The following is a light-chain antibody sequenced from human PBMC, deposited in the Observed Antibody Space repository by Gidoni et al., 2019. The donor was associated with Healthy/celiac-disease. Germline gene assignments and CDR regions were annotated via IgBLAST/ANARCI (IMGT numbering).Light chain of an antibody. J-gene: IGLJ1*01. CDR3: SSYTSSSTYV. V-gene: IGLV2-14*01. CDR2: EVS. Sequence: QSALTQPASVSWSPGQSITISCTGTSSDVGGYNYVSWYQQHPGKAPKLMIYEVSNRPSGVSNRFSGSKSGNTASLTISGLQAEDEADYYCSSYTSSSTYVFGTGTKVTVL. CDR1: SSDVGGYNY.